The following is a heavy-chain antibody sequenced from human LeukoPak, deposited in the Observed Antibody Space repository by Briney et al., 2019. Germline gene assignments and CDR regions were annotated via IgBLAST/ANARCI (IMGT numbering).Heavy chain of an antibody. CDR2: IYYSGST. D-gene: IGHD4-17*01. CDR1: GGSISSGDYY. CDR3: ARTRGYGDYPT. Sequence: SETLCLTCTVSGGSISSGDYYWSWIRQPPGKGLEWIGYIYYSGSTYYNPSLKSRVTISVDTSKNQFSLKLSSVTAADTAVYYCARTRGYGDYPTWGQGTLVTVSS. V-gene: IGHV4-30-4*01. J-gene: IGHJ5*02.